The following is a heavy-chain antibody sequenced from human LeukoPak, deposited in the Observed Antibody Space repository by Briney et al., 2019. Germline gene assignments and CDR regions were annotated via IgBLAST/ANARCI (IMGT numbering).Heavy chain of an antibody. CDR3: ARDLVGVGYFDY. CDR1: GGSITSYY. V-gene: IGHV4-4*07. CDR2: IYTSGST. D-gene: IGHD2-15*01. Sequence: KPSETLSLTCTVSGGSITSYYWSWIRPPAEKGLEWIGRIYTSGSTNYNPSLESRVTMSRDTSKNQFSLKLSSVTAADTAVYYCARDLVGVGYFDYWGQGTLVTVSS. J-gene: IGHJ4*02.